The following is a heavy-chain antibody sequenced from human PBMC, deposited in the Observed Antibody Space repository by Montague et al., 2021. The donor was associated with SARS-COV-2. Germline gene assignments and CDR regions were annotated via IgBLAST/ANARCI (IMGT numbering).Heavy chain of an antibody. CDR2: ISSSSSYI. Sequence: SLRLSCAASGFTFSSYSMNWVRQAPGKGLEWVPSISSSSSYIYYADSVKARFTISRDNAKNSLYLQMNSLRAEDTAVYYCASDRGELHAADYWGQGTLVTVSS. CDR1: GFTFSSYS. V-gene: IGHV3-21*01. CDR3: ASDRGELHAADY. D-gene: IGHD1-26*01. J-gene: IGHJ4*02.